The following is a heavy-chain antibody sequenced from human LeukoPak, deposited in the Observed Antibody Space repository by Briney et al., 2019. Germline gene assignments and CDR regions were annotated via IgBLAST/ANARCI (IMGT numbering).Heavy chain of an antibody. CDR2: INAGNGNT. J-gene: IGHJ6*02. V-gene: IGHV1-3*01. CDR3: ARGSGYDRPYYYYYGMDV. D-gene: IGHD5-12*01. CDR1: GYTFTSYA. Sequence: ASVKVSCKASGYTFTSYAIHWVRQAPGQRLEWMGWINAGNGNTKNSQKFQGRVTIIRDTSASTAYMELSSLRSEDTAVYYCARGSGYDRPYYYYYGMDVWGQGTTVTVSS.